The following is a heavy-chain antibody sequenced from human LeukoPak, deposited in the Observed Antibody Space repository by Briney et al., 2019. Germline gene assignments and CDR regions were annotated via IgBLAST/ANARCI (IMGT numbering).Heavy chain of an antibody. J-gene: IGHJ5*02. Sequence: GGSLRLSCAASGFTFSSYSMNWVRQAPGKGLEWVSSISSSSSYIYYADSVKGRFTISRDNAKNSLYLQMNSLRAEDTAVYYCARGGYCSSTSCSRWFDPWGQGTLVTVSS. D-gene: IGHD2-2*01. CDR3: ARGGYCSSTSCSRWFDP. V-gene: IGHV3-21*01. CDR1: GFTFSSYS. CDR2: ISSSSSYI.